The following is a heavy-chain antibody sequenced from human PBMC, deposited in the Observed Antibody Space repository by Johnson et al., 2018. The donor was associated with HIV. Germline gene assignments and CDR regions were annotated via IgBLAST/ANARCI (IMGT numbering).Heavy chain of an antibody. D-gene: IGHD6-13*01. Sequence: VQLVESGGGVVQPGGSLRLSCAASGFTVSSNYMSWVRQAPGKGLEWVSGISWNSGSIGYVDSVKGRFTVSRDNAKKFLYLHMNSLRAEDTALYYCANLGYSSSWDYDAFDIWGQGTMVTVSS. CDR2: ISWNSGSI. CDR1: GFTVSSNY. J-gene: IGHJ3*02. CDR3: ANLGYSSSWDYDAFDI. V-gene: IGHV3-9*01.